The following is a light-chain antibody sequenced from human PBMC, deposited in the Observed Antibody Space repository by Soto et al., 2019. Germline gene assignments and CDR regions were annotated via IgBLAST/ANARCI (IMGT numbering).Light chain of an antibody. V-gene: IGKV1-33*01. Sequence: IQMTKSPSSLSASVGDRVTITCQASQDISNYLNWYQQKPGKAPKLLIYDASNLETGVPSRFSGSGSGTDFTFTISSLQPEDIATYYCQQYDNLPRVTFGQGTKLEIK. CDR1: QDISNY. CDR3: QQYDNLPRVT. CDR2: DAS. J-gene: IGKJ2*01.